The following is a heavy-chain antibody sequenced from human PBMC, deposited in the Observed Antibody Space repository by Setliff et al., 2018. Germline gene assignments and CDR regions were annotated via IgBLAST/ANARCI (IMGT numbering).Heavy chain of an antibody. D-gene: IGHD6-19*01. CDR3: VTDPPFSGWSFDS. V-gene: IGHV3-33*08. J-gene: IGHJ4*02. CDR2: IWSDGNTT. Sequence: GGSLRLSCAASGFTVSSNYMHWARQAPGKGLDWVAMIWSDGNTTYYADSVKGRFTVSRDNSKNTLYLQMNSLRVEDTAVYYCVTDPPFSGWSFDSWGQGTLVTVSS. CDR1: GFTVSSNY.